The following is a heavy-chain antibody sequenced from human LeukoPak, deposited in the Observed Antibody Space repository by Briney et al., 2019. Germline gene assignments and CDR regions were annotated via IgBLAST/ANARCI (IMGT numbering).Heavy chain of an antibody. CDR3: ARGGHCSSTSCYAGGFDNWFDP. D-gene: IGHD2-2*01. CDR2: IYYSGST. V-gene: IGHV4-30-4*08. Sequence: PSETLSLTCTVSGGSISSGDYYWSWIRQPPGKGLEWIGYIYYSGSTYYNPSLKSRVTISVDTSKNQFSLKLSSVTAADTAVYYCARGGHCSSTSCYAGGFDNWFDPWGQGTLVTVSS. CDR1: GGSISSGDYY. J-gene: IGHJ5*02.